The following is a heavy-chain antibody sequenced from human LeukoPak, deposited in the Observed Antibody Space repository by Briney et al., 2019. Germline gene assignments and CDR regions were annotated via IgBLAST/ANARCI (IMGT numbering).Heavy chain of an antibody. V-gene: IGHV1-18*01. J-gene: IGHJ6*03. Sequence: ASVKVSCKASGYTLSSHGISWVRQAPGQGLEWMGWISDYNGNTNYAQKLQGRVTMTTDTSTSTGYMELRSLRSDDTAVYYCARSVAPNFCSSTSCPYYYFYMDVWGKGTTVTVSS. CDR2: ISDYNGNT. D-gene: IGHD2-2*01. CDR3: ARSVAPNFCSSTSCPYYYFYMDV. CDR1: GYTLSSHG.